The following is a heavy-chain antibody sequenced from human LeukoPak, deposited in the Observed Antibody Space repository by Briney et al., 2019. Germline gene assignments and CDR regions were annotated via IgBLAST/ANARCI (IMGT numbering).Heavy chain of an antibody. CDR2: IYHSGST. Sequence: SGTLSLTCAVSGGSISSSNWWTWVRQPPGKGLEWVGEIYHSGSTHYNPSLRSRITMSVDTSKNQFSLNLSSVPAADTAVYYCAKVAKYYYGSETYFFFEDWGQGTLVTVSS. J-gene: IGHJ4*02. CDR1: GGSISSSNW. CDR3: AKVAKYYYGSETYFFFED. V-gene: IGHV4-4*02. D-gene: IGHD3-10*01.